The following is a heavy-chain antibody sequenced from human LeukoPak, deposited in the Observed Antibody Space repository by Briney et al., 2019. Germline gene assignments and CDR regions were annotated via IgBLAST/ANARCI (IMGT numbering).Heavy chain of an antibody. Sequence: PSETLSLTCAVYGGSFSGYYWSWIRQPPGKGLEWIGEINHSGSTNYNPSLKSRVTISVDTSKNQFSLKLSSVTAADTAVYYCARSSNIAARRYFQHWGQGTLVTVSS. CDR1: GGSFSGYY. CDR3: ARSSNIAARRYFQH. V-gene: IGHV4-34*01. CDR2: INHSGST. J-gene: IGHJ1*01. D-gene: IGHD6-6*01.